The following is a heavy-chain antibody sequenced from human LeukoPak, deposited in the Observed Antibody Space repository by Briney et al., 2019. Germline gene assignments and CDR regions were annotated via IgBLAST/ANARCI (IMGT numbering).Heavy chain of an antibody. CDR3: ATGLRYSSGWYGTYYYYYMDV. CDR1: GGSFSGYY. Sequence: SETLSLTCAVYGGSFSGYYWSWIRQPPGKGLEWIGEINHSGSTNYNPSLKSRVTLSVDTSKNQFSLKLSSVTAADTAVYYCATGLRYSSGWYGTYYYYYMDVWGKGTTVTISS. CDR2: INHSGST. J-gene: IGHJ6*03. V-gene: IGHV4-34*01. D-gene: IGHD6-19*01.